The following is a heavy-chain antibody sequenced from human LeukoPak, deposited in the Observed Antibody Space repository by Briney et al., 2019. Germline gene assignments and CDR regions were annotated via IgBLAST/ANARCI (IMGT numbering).Heavy chain of an antibody. J-gene: IGHJ4*02. CDR1: GFTFSSYS. CDR2: ISSSSSYI. V-gene: IGHV3-21*04. Sequence: GGSLRLSCAASGFTFSSYSMNWVRQAPGKGLEWVSSISSSSSYIYYADSVKGRFTISRDNAQDSLYLQMNSLRVEDTAVYYCARHPNSNWDYWGQGTLVTVSS. CDR3: ARHPNSNWDY. D-gene: IGHD6-13*01.